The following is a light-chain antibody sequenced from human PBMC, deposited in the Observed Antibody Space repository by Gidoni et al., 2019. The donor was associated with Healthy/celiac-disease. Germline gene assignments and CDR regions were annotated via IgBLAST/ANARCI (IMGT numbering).Light chain of an antibody. J-gene: IGKJ1*01. CDR3: QQYGSSPTWT. CDR2: GAS. CDR1: QSVSSSY. Sequence: EIVLTQSPGPLSLSPGARATLSCRASQSVSSSYLAWYQQKPGQAPRLLIYGASSRATGIPDRFSGSGSGTDFTLTISRLEPEDFAVYYCQQYGSSPTWTFGQGTKVEIK. V-gene: IGKV3-20*01.